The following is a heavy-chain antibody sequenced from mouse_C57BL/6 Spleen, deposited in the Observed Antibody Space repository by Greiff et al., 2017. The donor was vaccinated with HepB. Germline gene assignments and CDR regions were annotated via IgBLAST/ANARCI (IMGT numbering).Heavy chain of an antibody. V-gene: IGHV1-59*01. J-gene: IGHJ2*01. Sequence: VQLQQPGAELVRPGTSVKLSCKASGYTFTSYWMHWVKQRPGQGLEWIGVIDPSDSYTNYNQKFKGKATLTVDTSSSTAYMQLSSLTSEDSAVYYCARYALITTVPYYFDYWGQGTTLTVSS. CDR1: GYTFTSYW. D-gene: IGHD1-1*01. CDR3: ARYALITTVPYYFDY. CDR2: IDPSDSYT.